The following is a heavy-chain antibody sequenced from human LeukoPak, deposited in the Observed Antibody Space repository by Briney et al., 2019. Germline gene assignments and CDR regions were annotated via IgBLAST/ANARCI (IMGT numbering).Heavy chain of an antibody. CDR2: ISAYNGNT. CDR3: ATEVATERYYFDY. J-gene: IGHJ4*02. CDR1: GYTFTIYG. V-gene: IGHV1-18*04. D-gene: IGHD5-12*01. Sequence: AAVKVSSKASGYTFTIYGISWGRQAPGQGLEWMGWISAYNGNTNYAQKLQGRVTMTTDTSTSTAYMEVRSLRSDDTAVYYCATEVATERYYFDYGGQGTVVTVSS.